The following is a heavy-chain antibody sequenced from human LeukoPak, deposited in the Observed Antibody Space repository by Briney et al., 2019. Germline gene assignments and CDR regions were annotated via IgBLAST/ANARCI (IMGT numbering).Heavy chain of an antibody. D-gene: IGHD2-8*01. CDR1: GFTFSSYG. CDR3: ARAGIVLMVYARFDY. J-gene: IGHJ4*02. Sequence: GGSLRLSCAASGFTFSSYGMHWVRQAPGKGLEWVAIISYDGSNKYYADSVKGRFTISRDNSKNTLYLQMNSLRAEDTAVYYCARAGIVLMVYARFDYWGQGTLVTVSS. CDR2: ISYDGSNK. V-gene: IGHV3-30*03.